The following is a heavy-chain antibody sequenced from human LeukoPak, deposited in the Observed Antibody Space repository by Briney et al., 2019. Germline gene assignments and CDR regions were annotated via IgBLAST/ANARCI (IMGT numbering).Heavy chain of an antibody. J-gene: IGHJ4*02. CDR3: AKPFPRVAAVDY. CDR1: GFTFSSYW. CDR2: IKQDGSNK. D-gene: IGHD6-13*01. Sequence: SGGSLRLSCAAPGFTFSSYWMSWVRQAPGKGLEWVANIKQDGSNKYYADSVKGRFTISRDNSKNTLYLQMNSLRAEDTAVYYCAKPFPRVAAVDYWGQGTLVTVSS. V-gene: IGHV3-7*01.